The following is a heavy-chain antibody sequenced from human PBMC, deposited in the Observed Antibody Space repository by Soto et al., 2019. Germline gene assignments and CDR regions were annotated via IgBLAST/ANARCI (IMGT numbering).Heavy chain of an antibody. CDR3: ARGLILWFGDLSRRGGYYYYMDV. D-gene: IGHD3-10*01. CDR2: IYYSGST. J-gene: IGHJ6*03. V-gene: IGHV4-31*03. CDR1: GGSISSGGYY. Sequence: SETLSLTCTVSGGSISSGGYYWSWIRQHPGKGLEWIGYIYYSGSTYYNPSLKSRVTISVDTSKNQFSLKLSSVTAADSAVYYCARGLILWFGDLSRRGGYYYYMDVWGKGTTVTVSS.